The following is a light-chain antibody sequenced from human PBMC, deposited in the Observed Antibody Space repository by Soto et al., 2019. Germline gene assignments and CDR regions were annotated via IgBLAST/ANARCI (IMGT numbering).Light chain of an antibody. V-gene: IGKV3-15*01. J-gene: IGKJ1*01. Sequence: EIVMTQSPATLSVSPGERATLSCRASQSITSNLVWYQQKAGQAPRLLIYGASTRATGIPARFSGSGSGTEFPLTITILQSEYFAVYYCQHYDNWLTFGQGTKVEI. CDR2: GAS. CDR3: QHYDNWLT. CDR1: QSITSN.